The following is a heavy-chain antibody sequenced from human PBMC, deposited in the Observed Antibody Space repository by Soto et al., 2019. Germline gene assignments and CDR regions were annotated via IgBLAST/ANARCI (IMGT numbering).Heavy chain of an antibody. Sequence: QVQLVQSRAEVKNPGASVKVSCKASGYSFTRYGIAWARQAPGQGLEWMGWINTYNGNTNSAQNLQGRVTLTTDTSTSTAYIELTSLRSNDSAIYYCAMVDVYVTPSPQDVWGQGTTVIVSS. D-gene: IGHD3-16*01. CDR3: AMVDVYVTPSPQDV. J-gene: IGHJ6*02. CDR2: INTYNGNT. V-gene: IGHV1-18*01. CDR1: GYSFTRYG.